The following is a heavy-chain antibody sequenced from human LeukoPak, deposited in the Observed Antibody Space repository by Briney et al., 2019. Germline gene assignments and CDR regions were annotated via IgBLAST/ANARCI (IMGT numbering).Heavy chain of an antibody. CDR3: ARLNFRGGEAIHFAS. CDR1: GGSLTNYY. D-gene: IGHD3-16*01. V-gene: IGHV4-4*09. J-gene: IGHJ4*02. Sequence: SETLSLTCSVSGGSLTNYYWGWIRQPPGKGLELIGYIHSDGTTNYDSSLQSRVAISLDTSKIQFSLRLYSVTAADTALYFCARLNFRGGEAIHFASWGQGTLVTVSS. CDR2: IHSDGTT.